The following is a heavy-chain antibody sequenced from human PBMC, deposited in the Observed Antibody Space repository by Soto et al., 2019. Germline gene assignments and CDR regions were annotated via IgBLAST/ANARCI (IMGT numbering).Heavy chain of an antibody. Sequence: ASVKVSCKASGYTFTGYYMHWVRQAPGQGLERMGWINPNSGGTNYAQKFQGRVTMTRDTSISTAYMELSRLRSDDTAVYYCARGLGFTFGGVTNYWGQGTLVTVSS. J-gene: IGHJ4*02. CDR1: GYTFTGYY. D-gene: IGHD3-16*01. CDR2: INPNSGGT. V-gene: IGHV1-2*02. CDR3: ARGLGFTFGGVTNY.